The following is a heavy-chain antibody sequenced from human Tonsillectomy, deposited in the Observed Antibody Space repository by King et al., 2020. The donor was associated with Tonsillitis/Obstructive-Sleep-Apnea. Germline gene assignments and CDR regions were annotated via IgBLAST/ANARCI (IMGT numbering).Heavy chain of an antibody. V-gene: IGHV3-48*03. D-gene: IGHD3-3*01. CDR2: ISSSGNTI. CDR3: AREGLYEFDP. CDR1: GFTFSSYE. J-gene: IGHJ5*02. Sequence: VQLVESGGGLVQPGGSLRLSCAASGFTFSSYEFNWVRQAPGKGLEWVSYISSSGNTIYYADSVRGRFTISRDNAQYSLYLQMNSLRAEDTAVYYCAREGLYEFDPGGQGTLVTVSS.